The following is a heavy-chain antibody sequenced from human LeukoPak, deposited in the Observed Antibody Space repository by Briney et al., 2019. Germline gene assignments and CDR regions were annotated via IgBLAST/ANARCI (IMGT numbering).Heavy chain of an antibody. J-gene: IGHJ5*02. CDR2: IYYSGST. CDR3: ARHLYNWNEWPNCWFDP. D-gene: IGHD1-20*01. Sequence: SETLSLTCTVSGGSIRRSSYYWGWIRQPPGKGLEWIGSIYYSGSTYYNPSLKSRVTISVDTSKNQFPLKLSSVTAADTAVYYCARHLYNWNEWPNCWFDPWGQGTLVTVSS. V-gene: IGHV4-39*01. CDR1: GGSIRRSSYY.